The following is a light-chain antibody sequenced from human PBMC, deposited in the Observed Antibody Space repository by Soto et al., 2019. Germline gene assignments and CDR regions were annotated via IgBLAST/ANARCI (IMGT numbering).Light chain of an antibody. CDR2: GAS. V-gene: IGKV3-20*01. J-gene: IGKJ2*01. Sequence: EIVLTQSPGTLTLSPGERATLSCRASQSVSSSYLAWYQQKPGQAPRLLIYGASSRATGIPDRFSGSGSGTDFTLTISTLEPDDFAVYYCQQYGSSSMYTFGQGIKVDIK. CDR3: QQYGSSSMYT. CDR1: QSVSSSY.